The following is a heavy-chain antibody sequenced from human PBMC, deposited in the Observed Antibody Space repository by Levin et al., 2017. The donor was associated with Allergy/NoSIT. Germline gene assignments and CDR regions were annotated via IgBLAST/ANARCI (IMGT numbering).Heavy chain of an antibody. Sequence: SLKISCAASGFTFDDYAMHWVRQAPGKGLEWVSGISWNSGSIGYADSVKGRFTISRDNAKNSLYLQMNSLRAEDTALYYCAKDIGAAVAGIFPTYYYGMDVWGQGTTVTVSS. V-gene: IGHV3-9*01. CDR3: AKDIGAAVAGIFPTYYYGMDV. J-gene: IGHJ6*02. CDR2: ISWNSGSI. D-gene: IGHD6-19*01. CDR1: GFTFDDYA.